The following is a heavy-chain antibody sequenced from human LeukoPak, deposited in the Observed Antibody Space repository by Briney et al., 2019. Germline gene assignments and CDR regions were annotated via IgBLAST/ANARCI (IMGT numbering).Heavy chain of an antibody. V-gene: IGHV3-7*01. CDR2: INQDVGAN. CDR3: ETSHDSSGKK. CDR1: GFTFGSYW. Sequence: GRSLRLSWAPSGFTFGSYWIAWVRQAPGNWRGCVCNINQDVGANFSVHSLKGRSTISTNHARNCLYLQRNSLTVAQTGIYARETSHDSSGKKWGQGTLVTVSS. J-gene: IGHJ4*02. D-gene: IGHD3-22*01.